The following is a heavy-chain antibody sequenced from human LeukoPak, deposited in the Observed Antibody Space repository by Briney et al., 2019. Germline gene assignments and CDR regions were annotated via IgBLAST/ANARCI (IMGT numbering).Heavy chain of an antibody. Sequence: SETLSLTCTVSGGSISSYYWSWIRQPPGKGLEWIGYIYYSGSTNYNPSLKSRVTISVDTSKNQFSLKLSPVTAADTAVYYCANLVGYNYNWFDPWGQGTLVTVSS. CDR3: ANLVGYNYNWFDP. CDR2: IYYSGST. V-gene: IGHV4-59*12. D-gene: IGHD5-18*01. CDR1: GGSISSYY. J-gene: IGHJ5*02.